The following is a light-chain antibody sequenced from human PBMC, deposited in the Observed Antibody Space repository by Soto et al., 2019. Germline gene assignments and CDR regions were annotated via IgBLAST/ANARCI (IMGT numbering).Light chain of an antibody. Sequence: DIQMTQSPSSLSASVGDRVTITCRASQSISSYLNWYQQTTGKAPKLLIYAASSLPSGVPSRFSGSGSGTDFTLTISSLHPEDFSTYFCQQSYTILVTFGQGTRLEIK. J-gene: IGKJ5*01. CDR2: AAS. CDR1: QSISSY. V-gene: IGKV1-39*01. CDR3: QQSYTILVT.